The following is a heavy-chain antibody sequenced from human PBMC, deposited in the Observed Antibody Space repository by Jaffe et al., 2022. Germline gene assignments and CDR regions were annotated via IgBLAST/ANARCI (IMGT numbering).Heavy chain of an antibody. D-gene: IGHD1-26*01. CDR2: INPNSGGT. CDR1: GYTFTGYY. CDR3: ARGSPPRTLRQPGDFDY. Sequence: QVQLVQSGAEVKKPGASVKVSCKASGYTFTGYYMHWVRQAPGQGLEWMGRINPNSGGTNYAQKFQGRVTMTRDTSISTAYMELSRLRSDDTAVYYCARGSPPRTLRQPGDFDYWGQGTLVTVSS. V-gene: IGHV1-2*06. J-gene: IGHJ4*02.